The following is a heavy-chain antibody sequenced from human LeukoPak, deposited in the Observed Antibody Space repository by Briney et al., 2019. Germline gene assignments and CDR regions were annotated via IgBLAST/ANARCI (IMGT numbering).Heavy chain of an antibody. CDR1: GFTFSSYA. CDR2: ISYDGSNK. Sequence: PGRSLRLSCAASGFTFSSYAMHWVRQAPGKGLEWVAVISYDGSNKYHADSVKGRFTISRDNSKNTLYLQMNSLRAEDTAVYYCARESSSWSTFDYWGQGTLVTVSS. J-gene: IGHJ4*02. V-gene: IGHV3-30-3*01. D-gene: IGHD6-13*01. CDR3: ARESSSWSTFDY.